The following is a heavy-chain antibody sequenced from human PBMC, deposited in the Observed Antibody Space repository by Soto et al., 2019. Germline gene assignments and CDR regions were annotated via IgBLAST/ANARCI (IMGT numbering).Heavy chain of an antibody. D-gene: IGHD1-1*01. CDR3: AREPATAKPEGVDF. J-gene: IGHJ4*02. V-gene: IGHV1-2*02. CDR1: GYTFSDYY. CDR2: INPNSGGT. Sequence: QVQLVQSGAEVRKPGASVKVSCKASGYTFSDYYIHWVRQAPGQGLEWMGWINPNSGGTKYAPKFQGGVTMTSDTSITTAYMELSRLRSGETAVYYCAREPATAKPEGVDFWGQGTLVTVSS.